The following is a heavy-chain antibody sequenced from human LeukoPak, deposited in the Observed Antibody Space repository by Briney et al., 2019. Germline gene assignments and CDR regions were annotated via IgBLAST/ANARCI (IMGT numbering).Heavy chain of an antibody. J-gene: IGHJ5*02. D-gene: IGHD2-2*01. V-gene: IGHV3-7*01. Sequence: GGSLRLSCAASGFTLSSYWMSRVRQAPGKGLEWVANIKQDGSEKYYVGSVKGRFTISRDNAKTSLYLQMNSLRAEDTAVYYCARDDCSSISCYHNWFDPWGQGTLVTVSS. CDR2: IKQDGSEK. CDR3: ARDDCSSISCYHNWFDP. CDR1: GFTLSSYW.